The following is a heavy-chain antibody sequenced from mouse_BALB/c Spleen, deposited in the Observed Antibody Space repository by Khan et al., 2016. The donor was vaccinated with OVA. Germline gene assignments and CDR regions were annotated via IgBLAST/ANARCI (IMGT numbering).Heavy chain of an antibody. CDR3: AKDRGYYAVDY. J-gene: IGHJ4*01. D-gene: IGHD3-2*01. CDR1: GFSLTSYG. Sequence: QVQLKQSGPGLVAPSQSLSITCTVSGFSLTSYGVSWVRQPPGKGLEWLGVIWGDGNTNFHSALRSRLSISKDNSKSQVFLKLNSRQTDDTATYYCAKDRGYYAVDYWGQGTSVTVSS. CDR2: IWGDGNT. V-gene: IGHV2-3*01.